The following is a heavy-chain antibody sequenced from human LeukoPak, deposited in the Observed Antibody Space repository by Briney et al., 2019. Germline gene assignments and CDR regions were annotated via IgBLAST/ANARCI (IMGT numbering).Heavy chain of an antibody. CDR1: GFTFSSYA. J-gene: IGHJ4*02. D-gene: IGHD3-22*01. CDR2: ISGSGPST. CDR3: ARLPTFYYDSSHYHYDY. Sequence: GGSLRLSCAASGFTFSSYAMSWVRQAPGKGLEWASSISGSGPSTDYADSVKGRFTISRDKSKNTLYLQMNSLRAEDTAVYYCARLPTFYYDSSHYHYDYWGQGTLVTVSS. V-gene: IGHV3-23*01.